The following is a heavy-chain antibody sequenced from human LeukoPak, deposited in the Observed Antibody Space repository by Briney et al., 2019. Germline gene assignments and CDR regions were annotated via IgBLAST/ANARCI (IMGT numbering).Heavy chain of an antibody. CDR1: GGSMSSYY. J-gene: IGHJ4*02. CDR2: IFYSGST. D-gene: IGHD3-10*01. V-gene: IGHV4-39*07. Sequence: SETLSLTCTVSGGSMSSYYWGWIRQPPGKGLEWIGSIFYSGSTYYNPSLKSRVTISVDTSKNQFSLKLSSVTAADTAVYYCARGGRQYGSGSSFDYWGQGTLVTVSS. CDR3: ARGGRQYGSGSSFDY.